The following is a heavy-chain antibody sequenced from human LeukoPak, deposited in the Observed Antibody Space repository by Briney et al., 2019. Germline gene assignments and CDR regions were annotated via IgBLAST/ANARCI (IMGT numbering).Heavy chain of an antibody. CDR1: GGSISSSTYY. Sequence: SEPLSLTCNVSGGSISSSTYYWGWIRQTPGTGQEWIGSIYYSGSTYYNPSLKSRVTISVDTSKNHFSLTLGSVTAADTAVYYCARHRYDGNSDDAFDIWGQGTMFTVSS. V-gene: IGHV4-39*01. D-gene: IGHD4-23*01. CDR3: ARHRYDGNSDDAFDI. CDR2: IYYSGST. J-gene: IGHJ3*02.